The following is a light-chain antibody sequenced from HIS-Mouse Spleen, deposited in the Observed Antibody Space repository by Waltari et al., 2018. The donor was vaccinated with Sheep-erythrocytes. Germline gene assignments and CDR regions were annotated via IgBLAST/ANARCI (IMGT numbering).Light chain of an antibody. J-gene: IGKJ5*01. CDR3: QQANSFPIT. CDR1: QSVLYSSNNKNY. Sequence: DIVMTQSPDSLAVSLGERATINCKSSQSVLYSSNNKNYLAWYQQKPGQPPKLLIYAASSLQSGVPSRFSGSGSGTDFTLTISSLQPEDFATYYCQQANSFPITFGQGTRLEIK. V-gene: IGKV4-1*01. CDR2: AAS.